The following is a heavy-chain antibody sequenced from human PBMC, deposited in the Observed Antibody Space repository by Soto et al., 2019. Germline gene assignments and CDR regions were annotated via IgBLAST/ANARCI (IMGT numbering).Heavy chain of an antibody. CDR3: ARDLSTGSLDY. D-gene: IGHD3-9*01. V-gene: IGHV3-33*01. CDR1: GFTFRSYG. J-gene: IGHJ4*02. Sequence: PGGSLRLSCPASGFTFRSYGFHWVRQAPGKGLEWVAVLWSDGSNKAYADSVKGRFTISRDESRNTVYLQMNSLRVEDTAVYYCARDLSTGSLDYGGQGTLVTVSS. CDR2: LWSDGSNK.